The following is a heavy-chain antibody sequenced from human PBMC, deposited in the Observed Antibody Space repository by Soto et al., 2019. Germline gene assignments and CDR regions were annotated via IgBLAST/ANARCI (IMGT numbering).Heavy chain of an antibody. CDR1: GFTFSSYA. CDR2: ISGSGGST. J-gene: IGHJ2*01. V-gene: IGHV3-23*01. D-gene: IGHD3-3*01. CDR3: AKVGTYYGFWSGYDDEPTHNWYFAL. Sequence: EVQLLESGGGLVQPGGSLILSCAASGFTFSSYAMSWVRQAPGKWLEWVSAISGSGGSTYYADSVKGRFTISRDHYKHTFYLQMNSLRAEDTAVYYCAKVGTYYGFWSGYDDEPTHNWYFALWGSGTLVTVSS.